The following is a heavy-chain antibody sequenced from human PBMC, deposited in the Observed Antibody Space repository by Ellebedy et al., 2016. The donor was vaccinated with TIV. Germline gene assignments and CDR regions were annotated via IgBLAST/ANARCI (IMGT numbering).Heavy chain of an antibody. CDR1: GFTFTSSA. CDR3: ARGPSALGVWYFDL. V-gene: IGHV1-58*01. CDR2: IVVGSGNT. J-gene: IGHJ2*01. D-gene: IGHD3-16*01. Sequence: ASVKVSCKASGFTFTSSAVQWVRQARGQRLEWIGWIVVGSGNTNYAQKFQERVTMTRDTSISTAYMELSRLRSDDTAVYYCARGPSALGVWYFDLWGRGTLVTVSS.